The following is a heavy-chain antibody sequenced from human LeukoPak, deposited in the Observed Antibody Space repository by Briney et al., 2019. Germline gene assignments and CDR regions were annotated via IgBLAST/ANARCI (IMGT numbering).Heavy chain of an antibody. CDR1: GGSVSSYY. CDR2: IYTSGST. Sequence: SETLSLTCTVSGGSVSSYYWSWIRQPAGKGLEWIGRIYTSGSTNYNPSLKSRVTMSVDTSKNQFSLKLSSVTAADTAVYYCASHLRVSGYFDLWGRGTLVTVSS. V-gene: IGHV4-4*07. D-gene: IGHD4-17*01. CDR3: ASHLRVSGYFDL. J-gene: IGHJ2*01.